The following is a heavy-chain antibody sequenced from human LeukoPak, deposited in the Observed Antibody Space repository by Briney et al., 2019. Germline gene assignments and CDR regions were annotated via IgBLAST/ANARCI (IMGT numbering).Heavy chain of an antibody. CDR3: ARDPGIPAAGTVGYFDY. CDR2: ISSSSSYI. J-gene: IGHJ4*02. D-gene: IGHD6-13*01. CDR1: GFTFSSYS. Sequence: GGSLRLSCAASGFTFSSYSMNWVRQAPGKGLEWVSSISSSSSYIYYADSVKGRFTFSRDNAKNSLYLQMNSLRAEDTAVYYCARDPGIPAAGTVGYFDYWGQGTLVTVSS. V-gene: IGHV3-21*01.